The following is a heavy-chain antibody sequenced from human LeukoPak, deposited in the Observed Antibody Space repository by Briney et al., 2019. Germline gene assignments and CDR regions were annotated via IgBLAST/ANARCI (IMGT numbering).Heavy chain of an antibody. CDR1: GFTFSSYA. V-gene: IGHV3-30*04. CDR3: ARESGVNYGDSTDY. Sequence: PGGSLRLSRAASGFTFSSYAMHWVRQAPGKGLEWVAVISYDGSNKYYADSVKGRFTISRDNSKNTLYLQMNSLRAEDTAVYYCARESGVNYGDSTDYWGQGTLVTVSS. J-gene: IGHJ4*02. CDR2: ISYDGSNK. D-gene: IGHD4-17*01.